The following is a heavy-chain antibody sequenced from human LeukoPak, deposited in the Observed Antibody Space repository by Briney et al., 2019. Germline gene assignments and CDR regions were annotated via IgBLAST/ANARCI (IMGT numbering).Heavy chain of an antibody. V-gene: IGHV1-18*01. CDR3: ARDGVGAPYYYGMDV. CDR2: ISAYNGDT. D-gene: IGHD1-26*01. J-gene: IGHJ6*02. Sequence: ASVKVSCKASGGTFSSYGISWVRQAPGQGLEWMGWISAYNGDTNYAQKLQGRVTMTTDTSTSTAYMELRSLRSDDTAVYYCARDGVGAPYYYGMDVWGQGTTVTVSS. CDR1: GGTFSSYG.